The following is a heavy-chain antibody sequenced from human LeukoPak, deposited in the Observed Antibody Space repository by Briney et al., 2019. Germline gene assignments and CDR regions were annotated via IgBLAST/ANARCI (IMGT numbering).Heavy chain of an antibody. D-gene: IGHD3-3*01. CDR2: IYYTGTT. V-gene: IGHV4-39*01. CDR1: GGSISSSGYY. Sequence: SETLSLTCTVSGGSISSSGYYWGWIRQPPGKGLESIGSIYYTGTTSYNPSLKSRLTISVDTSKNQFSLKLSSVTAADTAVYYCARQHHYDFWSGLEQYYYYYYGMDVWGQGTTVTVSS. CDR3: ARQHHYDFWSGLEQYYYYYYGMDV. J-gene: IGHJ6*02.